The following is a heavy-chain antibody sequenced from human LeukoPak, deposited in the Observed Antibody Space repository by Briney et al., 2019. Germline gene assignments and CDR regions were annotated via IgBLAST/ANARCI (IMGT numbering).Heavy chain of an antibody. CDR2: IYYSGST. CDR3: ARGGITIFGVGRNWFDP. D-gene: IGHD3-3*01. Sequence: SETLSLTCTVSGGSISSYYWSWIRQPPGKGLEWIGYIYYSGSTNYNPPLKSRVTISVDTSKNQFSLKLSSVTAADTAVYYCARGGITIFGVGRNWFDPWGQGTLVTVSS. J-gene: IGHJ5*02. CDR1: GGSISSYY. V-gene: IGHV4-59*12.